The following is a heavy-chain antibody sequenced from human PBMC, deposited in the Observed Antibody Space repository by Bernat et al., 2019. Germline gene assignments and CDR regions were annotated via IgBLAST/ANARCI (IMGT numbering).Heavy chain of an antibody. D-gene: IGHD2-15*01. Sequence: EIQLVESGGGLIQPGGSLRLSCAASGFSVSSNYMSWVRQAPGKGLEWVSVIYSGGNTYYADSAKGRFTISRDNSKNTLYLQMNSLRAEDTAVYYCARGYCSGGSCYRDYWGLGTLVTVSS. CDR1: GFSVSSNY. CDR3: ARGYCSGGSCYRDY. J-gene: IGHJ4*02. V-gene: IGHV3-53*01. CDR2: IYSGGNT.